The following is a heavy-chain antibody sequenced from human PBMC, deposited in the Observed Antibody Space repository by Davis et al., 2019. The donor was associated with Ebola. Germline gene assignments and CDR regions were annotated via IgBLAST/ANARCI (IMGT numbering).Heavy chain of an antibody. CDR1: GGTVSSSPNY. CDR2: IYHSGST. D-gene: IGHD3-22*01. V-gene: IGHV4-39*07. CDR3: ARDFYDSSGYLWYFDL. J-gene: IGHJ2*01. Sequence: GSLRLSCSVSGGTVSSSPNYWVWFRQPPGKGLEWIGSIYHSGSTNYNPSLKGRVTISVDKSKSEFSLRLSSVTAADTAVYYCARDFYDSSGYLWYFDLWGRGTLVTVSS.